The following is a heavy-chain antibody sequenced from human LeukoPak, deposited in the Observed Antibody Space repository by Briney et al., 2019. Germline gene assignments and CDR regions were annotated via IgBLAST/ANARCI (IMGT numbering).Heavy chain of an antibody. D-gene: IGHD2/OR15-2a*01. Sequence: GRSLRLSCAASGFTFSSSGMHWVRQAPGKGLEWLSTISHDGSNKYYGDSVKGRFTISRDNSKNTLYVQMNGLRAEDTAVYFCAKDTPSPNSGYYHYWGRGTLVTVSS. J-gene: IGHJ4*02. CDR3: AKDTPSPNSGYYHY. CDR2: ISHDGSNK. V-gene: IGHV3-30*18. CDR1: GFTFSSSG.